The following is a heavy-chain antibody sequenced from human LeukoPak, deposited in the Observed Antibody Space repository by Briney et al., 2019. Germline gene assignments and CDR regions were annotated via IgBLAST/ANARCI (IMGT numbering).Heavy chain of an antibody. CDR2: ISSSSSYI. Sequence: NPGGSLRLSCAASGFTFSIYSMNWVRQAPGKGLEWVSSISSSSSYIYYADSVKGRFTISRDNAKNSLYLQMNSLRAEDTAVYYCAREYSDYYGSGSTMDVWGQGTTVTVSS. J-gene: IGHJ6*02. CDR3: AREYSDYYGSGSTMDV. V-gene: IGHV3-21*01. CDR1: GFTFSIYS. D-gene: IGHD3-10*01.